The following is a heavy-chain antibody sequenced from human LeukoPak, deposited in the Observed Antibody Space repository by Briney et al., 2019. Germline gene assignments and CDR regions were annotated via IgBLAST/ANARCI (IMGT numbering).Heavy chain of an antibody. CDR2: ISYDGSNK. Sequence: GGSLRLSCAASGFTFHICAMTWVRQAPGKGLEWVAVISYDGSNKYYADSVKGRFTISRDNSKNTLYLQMNSLRAEDTAVYYCAKDKTGPVAGYFDYWGQGTLVTVSS. D-gene: IGHD6-19*01. V-gene: IGHV3-30*18. CDR3: AKDKTGPVAGYFDY. J-gene: IGHJ4*02. CDR1: GFTFHICA.